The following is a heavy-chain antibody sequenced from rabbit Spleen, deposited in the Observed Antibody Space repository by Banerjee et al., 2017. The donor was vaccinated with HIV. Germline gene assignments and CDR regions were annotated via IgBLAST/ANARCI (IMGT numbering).Heavy chain of an antibody. CDR3: VRDKASTSGDYGPYYFDL. J-gene: IGHJ4*01. CDR2: IYTGVGGAT. D-gene: IGHD1-1*01. Sequence: QEQLVESGGGLVQPTGSLTLTCKASGFSFSNKAVMCWVRQAPGKGLEWIACIYTGVGGATYYASWAKGRFTITRGTSLNTVSLQLNSLTAADTATYFCVRDKASTSGDYGPYYFDLWGPGTLVTVS. V-gene: IGHV1S47*01. CDR1: GFSFSNKA.